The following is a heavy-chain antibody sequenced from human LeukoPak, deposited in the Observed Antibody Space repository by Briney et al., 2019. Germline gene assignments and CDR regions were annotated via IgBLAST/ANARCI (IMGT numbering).Heavy chain of an antibody. V-gene: IGHV3-30-3*01. CDR2: ISYDGRNK. CDR3: ARDGPDYVGNSLDH. J-gene: IGHJ4*02. D-gene: IGHD4-23*01. Sequence: GGSLRLSCAASGFTFSDYAFHRVRQAPGKGLEWVTFISYDGRNKYYADSVKGRFTISRDNSKNTLYLQMNSLRAEDTALYYCARDGPDYVGNSLDHWGQGTLVTVSS. CDR1: GFTFSDYA.